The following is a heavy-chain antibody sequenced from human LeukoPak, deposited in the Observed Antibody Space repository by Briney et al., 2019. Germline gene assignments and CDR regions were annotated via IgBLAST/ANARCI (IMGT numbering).Heavy chain of an antibody. V-gene: IGHV1-2*02. Sequence: ASVKVSCEASGYTFTGYYMHWVRQAPGQGLEWMGWINPNSGGANYAQKFQGRVTMTRDTSISTAYMELSRLRSDDAAVYYCARNSGYDSGFDYWGQGTLVTVSS. CDR1: GYTFTGYY. CDR2: INPNSGGA. CDR3: ARNSGYDSGFDY. D-gene: IGHD5-12*01. J-gene: IGHJ4*02.